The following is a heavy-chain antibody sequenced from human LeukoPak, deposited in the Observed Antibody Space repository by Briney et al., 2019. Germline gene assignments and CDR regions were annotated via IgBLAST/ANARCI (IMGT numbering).Heavy chain of an antibody. Sequence: ASVKVSCKASGYTFTSYAMNWVRQAPGQGLEWMGWINTNTGNPTYAQGFTGRFVFSLGTSVSTAYLQISSLKAEDTAVYYCARAPTIFGVVIDAFDIWGQGTMVTVSS. V-gene: IGHV7-4-1*02. CDR2: INTNTGNP. CDR3: ARAPTIFGVVIDAFDI. CDR1: GYTFTSYA. D-gene: IGHD3-3*01. J-gene: IGHJ3*02.